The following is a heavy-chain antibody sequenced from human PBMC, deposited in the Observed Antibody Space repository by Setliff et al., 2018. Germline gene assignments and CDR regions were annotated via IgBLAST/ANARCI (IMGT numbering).Heavy chain of an antibody. Sequence: ASVKVSCKASGYTFTESIVSWVRQAPGQGLEWLGWIGVYSGNTYTAQRFQGRVTMTTDTSTNMAYLELRGLTSDDTAVYYCARLVRYCTRTSCQRTPGAEYWGQGTLVTVSS. CDR1: GYTFTESI. J-gene: IGHJ4*02. CDR3: ARLVRYCTRTSCQRTPGAEY. V-gene: IGHV1-18*01. D-gene: IGHD2-2*01. CDR2: IGVYSGNT.